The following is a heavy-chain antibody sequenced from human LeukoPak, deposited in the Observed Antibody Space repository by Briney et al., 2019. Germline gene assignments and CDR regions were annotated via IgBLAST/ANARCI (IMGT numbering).Heavy chain of an antibody. CDR3: ARAPSGYDFDY. J-gene: IGHJ4*02. Sequence: GGSLRLSCAASGFTFSSIAMTWVRQAPGKGLEWVAVIWSDGSNKYYADSVKGRFTISRDNSKNTVYLQMNSLRDEDTAVYYCARAPSGYDFDYWGQGTLVTVSS. V-gene: IGHV3-33*08. CDR1: GFTFSSIA. D-gene: IGHD3-22*01. CDR2: IWSDGSNK.